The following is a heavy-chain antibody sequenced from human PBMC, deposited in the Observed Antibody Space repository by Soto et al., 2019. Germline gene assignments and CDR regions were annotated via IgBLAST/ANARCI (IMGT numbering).Heavy chain of an antibody. D-gene: IGHD3-22*01. Sequence: QVQLVQSGAEVKKPGSSVKVSCKASGGTFSSYAISWVRQAPGQGLEWMGGIIPIFGTANYAQKFQGRVTITADESTRIAYMELSSLRSEDTAVYYCASDTLDYYDSSGYNLVGAFDIWGQGTMVTVSS. CDR1: GGTFSSYA. V-gene: IGHV1-69*01. CDR2: IIPIFGTA. J-gene: IGHJ3*02. CDR3: ASDTLDYYDSSGYNLVGAFDI.